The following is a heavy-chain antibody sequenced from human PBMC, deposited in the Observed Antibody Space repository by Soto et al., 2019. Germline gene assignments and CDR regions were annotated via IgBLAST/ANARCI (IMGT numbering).Heavy chain of an antibody. Sequence: EVQLLESGGRLVQPGGSLRLSCAGSGFTFSRYAMAWVRQAPGKGLEWVSSIGNYGGDISYADSVKGRFTVSRDNSKNTLYLQIDSLRAEDTAIYYCAKKYLGNYPFDNWGQGTLVTVSS. V-gene: IGHV3-23*01. CDR3: AKKYLGNYPFDN. CDR1: GFTFSRYA. D-gene: IGHD1-7*01. J-gene: IGHJ4*02. CDR2: IGNYGGDI.